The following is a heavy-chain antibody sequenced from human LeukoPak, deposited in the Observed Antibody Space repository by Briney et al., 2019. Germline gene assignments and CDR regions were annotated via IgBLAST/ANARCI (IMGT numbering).Heavy chain of an antibody. J-gene: IGHJ4*02. CDR1: GFTFSSYS. V-gene: IGHV3-21*01. D-gene: IGHD3-9*01. CDR2: ISSSSSYI. Sequence: PGGSLRLSCAASGFTFSSYSMNWVRQAPGKGLEWVSSISSSSSYIYYADSVKGRFTISRDNAKNSLYLQMNSLRAEDTAVYYCASGPRGYDILTGYLGGDYWGQGTLVTVSS. CDR3: ASGPRGYDILTGYLGGDY.